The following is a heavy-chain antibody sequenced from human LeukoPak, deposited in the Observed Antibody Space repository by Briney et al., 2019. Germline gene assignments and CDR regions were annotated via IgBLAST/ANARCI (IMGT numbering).Heavy chain of an antibody. J-gene: IGHJ6*03. Sequence: SETLSLTCAVYGGSFSGYYWSWIRQPPGKGLEWVGEINHSGSTNYNPSLKSRVTISVDTSKNQFSLKLSSVTAADTAVYYCARGYYYMDVWGKGTTVTVSS. V-gene: IGHV4-34*01. CDR1: GGSFSGYY. CDR3: ARGYYYMDV. CDR2: INHSGST.